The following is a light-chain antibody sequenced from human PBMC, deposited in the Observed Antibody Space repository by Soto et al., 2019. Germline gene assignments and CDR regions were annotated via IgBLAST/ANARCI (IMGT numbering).Light chain of an antibody. CDR2: GAS. CDR1: PSVSGSN. J-gene: IGKJ1*01. V-gene: IGKV3-20*01. CDR3: QQYGSSPRT. Sequence: EIVLTQSPGTLSLSPGERATLSCRASPSVSGSNLAWYQQRRGQAPRLLIHGASSRATGIPDRFSGSGSGTDFTLTISSLEPEDFAVYYCQQYGSSPRTFGQGTKVDI.